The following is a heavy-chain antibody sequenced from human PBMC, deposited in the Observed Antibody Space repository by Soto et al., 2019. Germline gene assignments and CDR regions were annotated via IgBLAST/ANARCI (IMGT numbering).Heavy chain of an antibody. V-gene: IGHV4-30-2*01. J-gene: IGHJ4*02. Sequence: QLQLQESGSGLVNPSQTLSLTCTVSGASITSGSYSWSWIRQAPGKGLEWIGNIHVTGYTAFSPSLKRQGTMSVYTSRNQFSLNVNSVTATDTAVYFCARGGALRPNGHVPLAFWRQGTLVTVPS. CDR3: ARGGALRPNGHVPLAF. D-gene: IGHD1-26*01. CDR1: GASITSGSYS. CDR2: IHVTGYT.